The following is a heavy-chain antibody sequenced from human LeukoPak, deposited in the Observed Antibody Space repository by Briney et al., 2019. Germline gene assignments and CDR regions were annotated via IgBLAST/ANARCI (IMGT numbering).Heavy chain of an antibody. J-gene: IGHJ5*02. CDR1: GFTFSSYA. V-gene: IGHV3-23*01. D-gene: IGHD6-19*01. Sequence: QSGGSLRLSCAASGFTFSSYAMSWVRQAPGKGLEWVSAISGTGGRTYYADSVEGRFTISRDNSKNTLYLQMNSLRAEDTAVYYCAKEPASSGWFDPWGQGTLVAVSS. CDR2: ISGTGGRT. CDR3: AKEPASSGWFDP.